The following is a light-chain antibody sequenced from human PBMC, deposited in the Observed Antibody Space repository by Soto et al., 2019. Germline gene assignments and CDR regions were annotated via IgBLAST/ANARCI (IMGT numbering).Light chain of an antibody. J-gene: IGKJ5*01. CDR2: GAS. Sequence: EIVLTPSPETLSLSPGERATRSFRASQSVSTSYVAWYQQKPGQAPRLLVYGASSRATGISDRFSGSGSGTDFTLTISRLEPEDFAVYYCQHYVSPPITFGQGTRLEIK. CDR3: QHYVSPPIT. V-gene: IGKV3-20*01. CDR1: QSVSTSY.